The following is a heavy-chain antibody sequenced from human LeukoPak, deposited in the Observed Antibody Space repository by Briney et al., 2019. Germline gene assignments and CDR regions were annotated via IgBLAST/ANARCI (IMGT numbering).Heavy chain of an antibody. V-gene: IGHV1-8*03. D-gene: IGHD6-13*01. Sequence: ASVKVSCKASGYTFTSYVISWVRQAPGQGLEWMGWMNPNSGNTGYAQRFQGRVTITRNTSISTAYMELSRLRSDDTAVYYCARDLRSKAAAVGTYYYYMDVWGKGTTVTVSS. CDR1: GYTFTSYV. CDR2: MNPNSGNT. J-gene: IGHJ6*03. CDR3: ARDLRSKAAAVGTYYYYMDV.